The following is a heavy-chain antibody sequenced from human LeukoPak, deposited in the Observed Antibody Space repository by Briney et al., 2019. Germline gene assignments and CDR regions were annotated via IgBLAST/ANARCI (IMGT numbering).Heavy chain of an antibody. CDR3: ARLSQQVVVWNFDY. V-gene: IGHV4-4*02. CDR2: IYHSGST. J-gene: IGHJ4*02. D-gene: IGHD6-13*01. Sequence: PSETLSLTCAVSGGSISSSNWWSWVRQPPGKGLEWIGEIYHSGSTNNNPSLTSRVTMSLDKSKNQFSLNLTSVTAADTAVYYCARLSQQVVVWNFDYWGQGTLVTVSS. CDR1: GGSISSSNW.